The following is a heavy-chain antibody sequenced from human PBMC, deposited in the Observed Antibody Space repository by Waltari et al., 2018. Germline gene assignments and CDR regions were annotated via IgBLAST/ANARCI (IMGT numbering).Heavy chain of an antibody. CDR2: IKQDGSEK. Sequence: EVQLVESGGGLVQPGGSLRLSCAASGFTFSSYWMSWVRQAPGKGLEWVANIKQDGSEKYYVDSVKGRFTISRDNAKNSLYLQMNSLRAEDTAVYYCARDWGSSGWPYDYWGQGTLVTVSS. D-gene: IGHD6-19*01. V-gene: IGHV3-7*01. J-gene: IGHJ4*02. CDR3: ARDWGSSGWPYDY. CDR1: GFTFSSYW.